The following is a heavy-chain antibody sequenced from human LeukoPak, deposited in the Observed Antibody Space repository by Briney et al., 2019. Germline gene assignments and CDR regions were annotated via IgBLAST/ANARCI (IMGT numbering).Heavy chain of an antibody. D-gene: IGHD2-2*01. V-gene: IGHV3-53*01. Sequence: GGSLRLSCAASGVTVSSKYMTWVRQAPGKGLEWVSVIYSAGSAGSTYYADSVKGRFTISRDNSKNTLYLQMNSLRAEDTAVYYCARGDCSSTSCFVFDYWGQGTLVTVSS. CDR3: ARGDCSSTSCFVFDY. J-gene: IGHJ4*02. CDR2: IYSAGSAGST. CDR1: GVTVSSKY.